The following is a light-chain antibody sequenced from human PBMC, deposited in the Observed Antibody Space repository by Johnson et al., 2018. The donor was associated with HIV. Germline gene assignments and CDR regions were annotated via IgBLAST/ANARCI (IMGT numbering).Light chain of an antibody. Sequence: QSVLTQPPSVSAAPGQKVTISCSGSSSNIGNNYLSWYQKLPGTAPKLLIYENNKRPSGIPDRFSGSKSGTSATLGITGLQTGDEADNYCGTWDSSLSSYVFGTGTKVTVL. V-gene: IGLV1-51*02. J-gene: IGLJ1*01. CDR1: SSNIGNNY. CDR2: ENN. CDR3: GTWDSSLSSYV.